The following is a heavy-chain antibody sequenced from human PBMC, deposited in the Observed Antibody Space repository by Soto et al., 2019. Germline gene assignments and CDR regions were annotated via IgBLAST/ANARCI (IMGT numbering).Heavy chain of an antibody. CDR1: GFTFSSFA. Sequence: GWLRRTCSASGFTFSSFALSWVRQAPGKGLEWVSAISGSGDGTDYADSVKGRFTISRDNSKNTLYLQMNSLRAEDTAVYYCAGPGYSSQDYWGQGALVTVYS. CDR2: ISGSGDGT. V-gene: IGHV3-23*01. D-gene: IGHD5-18*01. CDR3: AGPGYSSQDY. J-gene: IGHJ4*02.